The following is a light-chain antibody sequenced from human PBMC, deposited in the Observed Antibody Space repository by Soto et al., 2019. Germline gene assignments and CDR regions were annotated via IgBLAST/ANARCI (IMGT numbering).Light chain of an antibody. CDR3: CSYAGSSTLVV. CDR2: EGS. V-gene: IGLV2-23*01. CDR1: SCDVGSYNL. J-gene: IGLJ2*01. Sequence: QSALTQPASVSGSPGQSITISCTGTSCDVGSYNLVSWYQQHPGKAPKLMIYEGSKRPSGVSNRFSGSKSGNTASLTISGLQAEDEADYYCCSYAGSSTLVVFGGGTKLTVL.